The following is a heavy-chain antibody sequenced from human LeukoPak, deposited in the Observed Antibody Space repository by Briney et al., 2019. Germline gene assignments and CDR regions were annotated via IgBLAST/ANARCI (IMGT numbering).Heavy chain of an antibody. CDR1: GFTFSAYS. V-gene: IGHV3-30*03. J-gene: IGHJ5*02. Sequence: GGSLRLSCAASGFTFSAYSMNWVRQAPGKGLEWVAVISYDGSNKYYADSVKGRFTISRDNSKNTLYLQMNSLRAEDTAVYYCAREYSNYGWFDPWGQGTLVTVSS. CDR3: AREYSNYGWFDP. CDR2: ISYDGSNK. D-gene: IGHD4-11*01.